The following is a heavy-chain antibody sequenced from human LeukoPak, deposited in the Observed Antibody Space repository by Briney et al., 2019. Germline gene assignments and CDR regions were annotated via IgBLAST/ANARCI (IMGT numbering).Heavy chain of an antibody. Sequence: SGGSLRLSCAASGFTFSSYAMSWVRQAPGKGLEWVSAISGSGGSTYYADSVKGRFTISRDDSKNTLYQQMNSLRAEDTAVYYCAKDGSRAYPTWFDPWGQGTLVTVSS. CDR2: ISGSGGST. D-gene: IGHD2-2*03. CDR1: GFTFSSYA. V-gene: IGHV3-23*01. CDR3: AKDGSRAYPTWFDP. J-gene: IGHJ5*02.